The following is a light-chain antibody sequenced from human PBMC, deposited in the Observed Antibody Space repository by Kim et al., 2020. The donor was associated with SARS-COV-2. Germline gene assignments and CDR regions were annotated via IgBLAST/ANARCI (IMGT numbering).Light chain of an antibody. V-gene: IGKV3-15*01. J-gene: IGKJ2*01. Sequence: SVSPVERATLSCRVGQRVPSNLAWFQQKRGLAPRLLIYGISTRATGIPARFGGSGSGTEFTLTISSLQPEDFAVYYCHQYNNWPYTFGPGTKLEI. CDR2: GIS. CDR1: QRVPSN. CDR3: HQYNNWPYT.